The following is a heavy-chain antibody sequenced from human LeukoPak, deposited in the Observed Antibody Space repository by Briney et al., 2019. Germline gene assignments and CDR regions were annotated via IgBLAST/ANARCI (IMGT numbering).Heavy chain of an antibody. CDR1: GFTFSSYS. CDR3: ARDGPSQVDTVYMDV. D-gene: IGHD4-17*01. CDR2: ISGSSSYI. J-gene: IGHJ6*03. Sequence: PGGSLRLSCAASGFTFSSYSMNWVRQAPGKGLEWVSSISGSSSYIYYADSVKGRFTISRDNAKNSLYLQMNSLRAEDTAVYYCARDGPSQVDTVYMDVWGKGTTVTVSS. V-gene: IGHV3-21*01.